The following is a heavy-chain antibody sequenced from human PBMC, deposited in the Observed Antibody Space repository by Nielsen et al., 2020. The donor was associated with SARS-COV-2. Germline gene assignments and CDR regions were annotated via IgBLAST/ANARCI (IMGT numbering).Heavy chain of an antibody. J-gene: IGHJ4*02. Sequence: GESLKISCAASGFTFSSYGMHWVRQAPGKGLEWVAVISYDGSNKYYADSVKGRFTISRDNSKNTLYLQMNSLRAEDTAVYYCAKDMGYGDYPRGFDYWGQGTLVTVSS. D-gene: IGHD4-17*01. V-gene: IGHV3-30*18. CDR2: ISYDGSNK. CDR1: GFTFSSYG. CDR3: AKDMGYGDYPRGFDY.